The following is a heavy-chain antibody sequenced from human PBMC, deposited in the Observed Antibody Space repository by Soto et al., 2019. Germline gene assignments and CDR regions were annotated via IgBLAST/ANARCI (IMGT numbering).Heavy chain of an antibody. Sequence: GASVKVSCKASGYTFTSYGISCVRQAPGQGLEWMGWISAYNGNTNYAQKLQGRVTMTTDTSTSTAYMELRSLRAEDTALYFCAKGYYDSWYYFDCWGQGTLVTVSS. J-gene: IGHJ4*02. CDR3: AKGYYDSWYYFDC. CDR2: ISAYNGNT. D-gene: IGHD3-10*01. CDR1: GYTFTSYG. V-gene: IGHV1-18*01.